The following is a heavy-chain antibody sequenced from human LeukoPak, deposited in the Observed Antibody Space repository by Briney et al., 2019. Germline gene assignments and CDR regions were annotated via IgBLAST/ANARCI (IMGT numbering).Heavy chain of an antibody. Sequence: PSETLSLTCTVSGGSISSGDYYWSWLRQPPGKGLEWIGYIYYSGSTYYNPSLKSRVTISVDTSKNQFSLKLSSVTAADTAVYYCARELVVPAAMGPYYFDYWGQGTLVTVSS. CDR3: ARELVVPAAMGPYYFDY. J-gene: IGHJ4*02. D-gene: IGHD2-2*01. CDR2: IYYSGST. CDR1: GGSISSGDYY. V-gene: IGHV4-30-4*01.